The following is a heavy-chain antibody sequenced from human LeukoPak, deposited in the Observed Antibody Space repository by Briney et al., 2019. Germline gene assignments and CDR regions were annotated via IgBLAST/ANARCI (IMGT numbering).Heavy chain of an antibody. J-gene: IGHJ4*02. CDR1: GYTFSSYY. CDR3: ARVPGDGYNFSFDY. CDR2: INPTGGGT. V-gene: IGHV1-46*01. Sequence: ASVTVSCKASGYTFSSYYMHWVRQAPGQGLEWMGIINPTGGGTNYAQKFQGRVTMTRDTSTSTVYMELSSLRSEDTAVYYCARVPGDGYNFSFDYWGQGTLVTVSS. D-gene: IGHD5-24*01.